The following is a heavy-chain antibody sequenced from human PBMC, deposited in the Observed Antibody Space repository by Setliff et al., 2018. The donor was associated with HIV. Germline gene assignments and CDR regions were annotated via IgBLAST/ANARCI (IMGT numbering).Heavy chain of an antibody. CDR3: ARGPNTAMVPGYFDY. CDR1: GGTFSSYA. J-gene: IGHJ4*02. D-gene: IGHD5-18*01. Sequence: GASVKVSCKASGGTFSSYAISWVRQAPGQGLEWMGGIIPIFGTANYAQKFQGRVTITTDESTSTAYMGLSSLRSEDTAVYYCARGPNTAMVPGYFDYWGQGTLVTVSS. CDR2: IIPIFGTA. V-gene: IGHV1-69*05.